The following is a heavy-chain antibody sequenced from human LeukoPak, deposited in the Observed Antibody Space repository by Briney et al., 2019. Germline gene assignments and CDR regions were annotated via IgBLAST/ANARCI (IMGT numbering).Heavy chain of an antibody. D-gene: IGHD6-19*01. J-gene: IGHJ4*02. CDR2: LTASGVGT. V-gene: IGHV3-23*01. Sequence: GGSLRLSCAASGFIFSSFAMTWVRQAPGKGLEWLSTLTASGVGTYYADSVKGRFTISRDNSKNTLYLHLSSLRAEDTAVYFCARLQRPPYIAVGIFYFDYWGQGTLVTVSS. CDR1: GFIFSSFA. CDR3: ARLQRPPYIAVGIFYFDY.